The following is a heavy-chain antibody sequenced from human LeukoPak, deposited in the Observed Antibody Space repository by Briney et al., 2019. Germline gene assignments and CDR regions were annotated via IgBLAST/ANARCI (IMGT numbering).Heavy chain of an antibody. J-gene: IGHJ2*01. CDR3: VRGRDNADWYFDL. Sequence: PSETLSLTCTVSGGSIRSYYCSWVRQPPGKGLEWIGYFYYSGSTNYNPSLKSRVTISVDTSKNQFSLKLNSVTAADTAVYYCVRGRDNADWYFDLWGRGTLVTVSS. D-gene: IGHD1-1*01. CDR1: GGSIRSYY. V-gene: IGHV4-59*01. CDR2: FYYSGST.